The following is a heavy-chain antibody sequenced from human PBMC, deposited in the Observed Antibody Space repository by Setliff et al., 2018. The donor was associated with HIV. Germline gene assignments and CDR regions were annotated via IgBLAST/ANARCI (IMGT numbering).Heavy chain of an antibody. Sequence: ASVKVSCKSSGYTFTDYFMHWVRQAPGQGLEWMGWISPDNANTRISQRFRGSVTMTRDRSINTAYMEFSGLTSNDTAVYYCARQLSNSFYYWGQGTLITVSS. CDR1: GYTFTDYF. J-gene: IGHJ4*02. CDR2: ISPDNANT. CDR3: ARQLSNSFYY. D-gene: IGHD1-1*01. V-gene: IGHV1-2*02.